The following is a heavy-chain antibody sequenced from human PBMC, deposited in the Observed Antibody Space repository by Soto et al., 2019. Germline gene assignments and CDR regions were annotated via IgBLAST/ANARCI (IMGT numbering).Heavy chain of an antibody. Sequence: PGGSLRLYCAASGFTFSSYAMSWVRQAPGKGLELVSAISGSGGSTYYADSVKGLFTISRDNSKNTLYLQLNSLRAEDTAVYYCAKDSPADYYDSSGYLDYWGQGTLVTVSS. V-gene: IGHV3-23*01. D-gene: IGHD3-22*01. J-gene: IGHJ4*02. CDR1: GFTFSSYA. CDR2: ISGSGGST. CDR3: AKDSPADYYDSSGYLDY.